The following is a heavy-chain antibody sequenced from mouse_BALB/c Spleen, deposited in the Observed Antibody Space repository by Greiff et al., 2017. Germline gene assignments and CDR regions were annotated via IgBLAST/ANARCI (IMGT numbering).Heavy chain of an antibody. V-gene: IGHV2-2*02. J-gene: IGHJ2*01. Sequence: QVQLQQSGPGLVQPSQSLSITCTVSGFSLTSYGVHWVRQSPGKGLEWLGVIWGGGSTDYNAAFISRLSISKDNSKSQVFFKMNSLQANDTAIYYCAREYGNYVFDYWGQGTTLTVSS. D-gene: IGHD2-10*02. CDR2: IWGGGST. CDR1: GFSLTSYG. CDR3: AREYGNYVFDY.